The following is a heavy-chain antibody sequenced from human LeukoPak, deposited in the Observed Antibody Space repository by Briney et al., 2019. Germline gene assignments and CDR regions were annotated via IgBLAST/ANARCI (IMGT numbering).Heavy chain of an antibody. CDR3: VKDRWVDY. Sequence: GGSLRLSCSVSGFTISSYAMHWVRQAPGKGLEYVSSISSDGGSTFYADSVKGRFTISRDNSKNTLSLQMSSLRTEDTAVYYCVKDRWVDYWGQGTLVTVSS. J-gene: IGHJ4*02. V-gene: IGHV3-64D*06. CDR1: GFTISSYA. D-gene: IGHD4-23*01. CDR2: ISSDGGST.